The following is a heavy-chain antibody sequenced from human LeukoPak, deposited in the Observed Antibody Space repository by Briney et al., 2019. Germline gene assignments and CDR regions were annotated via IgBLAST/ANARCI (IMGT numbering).Heavy chain of an antibody. CDR2: INPSGGST. CDR3: ARQPDPPSYYDSSGYYLSVWFDP. D-gene: IGHD3-22*01. Sequence: GASVTVSFKASGYTFTSYYMHWVRQAPGQGREWMGIINPSGGSTSYAQKFQGRVTMTRDTSTSTVYMELSSLRSEDTAVYYCARQPDPPSYYDSSGYYLSVWFDPWGQGTLVTVSS. V-gene: IGHV1-46*01. CDR1: GYTFTSYY. J-gene: IGHJ5*02.